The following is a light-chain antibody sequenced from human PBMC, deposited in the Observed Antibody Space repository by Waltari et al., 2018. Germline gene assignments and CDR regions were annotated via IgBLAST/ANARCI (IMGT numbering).Light chain of an antibody. J-gene: IGKJ1*01. CDR2: RAS. Sequence: EIVMTQSPATLSVSPGARATLSCRTSQSVSTHLAWYQQKPGQAPRLLIYRASTRATGIPARFSGSGSGKDFTLTISSMQSEDFAVYYCQKYKNWPRTFGQGTKVEIK. CDR1: QSVSTH. CDR3: QKYKNWPRT. V-gene: IGKV3-15*01.